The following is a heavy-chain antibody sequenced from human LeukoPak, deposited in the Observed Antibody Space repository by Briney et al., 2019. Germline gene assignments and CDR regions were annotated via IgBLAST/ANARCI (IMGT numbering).Heavy chain of an antibody. V-gene: IGHV3-21*01. Sequence: PGGSLRLSCAASGFTFSYYSMNWVRQAPGKGLEWVSSISTSSSYIYYADSVKGRFTISRDNAKNSLYLHMNSLRAEDTAVYYCASYRYGSSFAFDIWGQGTMVTVSS. D-gene: IGHD6-6*01. CDR1: GFTFSYYS. CDR2: ISTSSSYI. CDR3: ASYRYGSSFAFDI. J-gene: IGHJ3*02.